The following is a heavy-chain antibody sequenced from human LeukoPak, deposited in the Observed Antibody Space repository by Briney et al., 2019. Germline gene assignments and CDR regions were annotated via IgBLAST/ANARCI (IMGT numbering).Heavy chain of an antibody. D-gene: IGHD3-3*01. Sequence: DSVEGRFIISRDNAKNSLYLQMNSLRAEDTAVYYCARVQRSGYSPGGYWGQGTLVTVSS. V-gene: IGHV3-7*01. J-gene: IGHJ4*02. CDR3: ARVQRSGYSPGGY.